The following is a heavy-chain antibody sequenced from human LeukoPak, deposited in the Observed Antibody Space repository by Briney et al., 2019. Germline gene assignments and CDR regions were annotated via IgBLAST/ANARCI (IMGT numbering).Heavy chain of an antibody. CDR2: IYYSGST. CDR3: ARGLYYNGFDY. J-gene: IGHJ4*02. CDR1: GGSISSSSYY. Sequence: SETLSLTCTVSGGSISSSSYYWGWIRQPPGKGLEWIGSIYYSGSTYYNPSLKSRVTISVDTSKNQFSLKLSSVTAADTGVYYCARGLYYNGFDYWGQGTLVTVSS. D-gene: IGHD2-8*01. V-gene: IGHV4-39*07.